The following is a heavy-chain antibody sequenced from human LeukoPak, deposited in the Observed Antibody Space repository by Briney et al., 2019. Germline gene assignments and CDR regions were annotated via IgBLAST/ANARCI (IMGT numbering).Heavy chain of an antibody. J-gene: IGHJ5*02. D-gene: IGHD3-16*01. V-gene: IGHV1-2*02. Sequence: ASVTVSCKASGYTFTGYYMHWVRQAPGQGLEWMGWINPDSGDTKYAQKFQDRVILTRDTSISTAYMDLNRLRSDDTAIYYCAKVSEGGVWFDPWGQGTLVTVSS. CDR2: INPDSGDT. CDR3: AKVSEGGVWFDP. CDR1: GYTFTGYY.